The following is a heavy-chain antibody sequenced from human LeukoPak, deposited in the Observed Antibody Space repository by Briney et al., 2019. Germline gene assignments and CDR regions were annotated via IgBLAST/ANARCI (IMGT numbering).Heavy chain of an antibody. J-gene: IGHJ4*02. CDR2: INWNSGAI. CDR1: GFTYDDYA. D-gene: IGHD4-23*01. CDR3: AKDTQGMTGGFDY. Sequence: GGSLRLSCAASGFTYDDYAMHWVRQAPGKGLVWVSGINWNSGAIGYADSVKGRFTISRDNAKNSLYLQVSSLRTEDTALYYCAKDTQGMTGGFDYWGQGTLVTVSS. V-gene: IGHV3-9*01.